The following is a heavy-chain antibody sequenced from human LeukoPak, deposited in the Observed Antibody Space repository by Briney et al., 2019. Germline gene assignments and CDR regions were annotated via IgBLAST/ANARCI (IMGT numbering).Heavy chain of an antibody. J-gene: IGHJ4*02. CDR3: AREGTTEFDS. CDR2: IKQDGSEQ. D-gene: IGHD1-1*01. Sequence: PGGSLRLSCAAYGFTFTNYWMSWVRQAPGKGLEWVGNIKQDGSEQYYLGSVKGRFTISRDNAENSLYLQLNSLRAEDTALYYCAREGTTEFDSWGQGILVTVSS. V-gene: IGHV3-7*01. CDR1: GFTFTNYW.